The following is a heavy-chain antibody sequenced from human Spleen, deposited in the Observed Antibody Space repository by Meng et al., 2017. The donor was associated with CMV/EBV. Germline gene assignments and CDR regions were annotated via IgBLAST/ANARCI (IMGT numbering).Heavy chain of an antibody. CDR2: ISSSTTYI. D-gene: IGHD2-2*01. CDR3: ASAVSPYCSSTSCSDAFDI. J-gene: IGHJ3*02. CDR1: GFTFSTFT. V-gene: IGHV3-21*01. Sequence: GGSLRLSCAASGFTFSTFTMNWVRQAPGKGLEWVSSISSSTTYIYYADSVKGRFTISRDNAKNSLFLQMNSLRAEDTAVYYCASAVSPYCSSTSCSDAFDIWGQGTVVTVSS.